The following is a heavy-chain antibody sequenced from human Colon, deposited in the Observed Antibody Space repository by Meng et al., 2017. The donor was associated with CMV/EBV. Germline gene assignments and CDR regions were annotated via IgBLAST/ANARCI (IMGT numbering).Heavy chain of an antibody. Sequence: SAAEMGVPWASVKVSCKASGSTFTGHLIQWVRPAPGQGLEWMGRINPYSGDTIYAQKFEVGVTMTRDASITPAYLELSSLKSDDTAVYYCGTFGGDFDYWGQGTLVTVSS. CDR2: INPYSGDT. J-gene: IGHJ4*02. CDR3: GTFGGDFDY. CDR1: GSTFTGHL. D-gene: IGHD3-3*01. V-gene: IGHV1-2*02.